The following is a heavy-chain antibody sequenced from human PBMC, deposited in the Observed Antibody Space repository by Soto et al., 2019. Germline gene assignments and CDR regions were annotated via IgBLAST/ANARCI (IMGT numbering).Heavy chain of an antibody. CDR1: GYTFTGYY. CDR3: ARDEIVPAAIAYYGMDV. J-gene: IGHJ6*02. CDR2: INPNSGGT. Sequence: ASVKVSCKASGYTFTGYYMHWVRQAPGQGLEWMGWINPNSGGTNYAQKFQGRVTMTRDTSISTAYMELSRLRSDDTAVYYCARDEIVPAAIAYYGMDVWGQGTTVTVSS. D-gene: IGHD2-2*02. V-gene: IGHV1-2*02.